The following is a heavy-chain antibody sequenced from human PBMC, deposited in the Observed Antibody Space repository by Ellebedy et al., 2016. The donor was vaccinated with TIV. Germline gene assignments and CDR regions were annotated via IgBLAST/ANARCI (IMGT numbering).Heavy chain of an antibody. CDR3: AREPGSSSRWGAFDY. CDR2: ISGSGGST. V-gene: IGHV3-23*01. J-gene: IGHJ4*02. D-gene: IGHD6-6*01. CDR1: GFTFSSYA. Sequence: GESLKISCAASGFTFSSYAMSWVRQAPGKGLEWVSAISGSGGSTYYADSVKGRFTISRDNSKNTLYLQMNSLRAEDTAVYYCAREPGSSSRWGAFDYWGQGTLVTVSS.